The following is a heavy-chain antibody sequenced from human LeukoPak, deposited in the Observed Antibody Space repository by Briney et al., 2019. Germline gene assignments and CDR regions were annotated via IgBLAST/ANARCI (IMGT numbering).Heavy chain of an antibody. Sequence: SETLSLTCTVSGGSISSYYWSWIRQPPGKGLAWIGYIYYSGSTNYNPSLKSRVTTSVDTSKNQFSLKLSSVTAADTAVYYCARVYAGSGSYYLFDYWGQGTLVTVSS. D-gene: IGHD3-10*01. CDR3: ARVYAGSGSYYLFDY. CDR1: GGSISSYY. J-gene: IGHJ4*02. CDR2: IYYSGST. V-gene: IGHV4-59*01.